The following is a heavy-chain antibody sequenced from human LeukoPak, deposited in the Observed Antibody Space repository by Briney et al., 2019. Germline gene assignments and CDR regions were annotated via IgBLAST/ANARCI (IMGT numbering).Heavy chain of an antibody. D-gene: IGHD1-7*01. CDR3: ASQWNYRDYYYYYMDV. CDR2: INHSGST. Sequence: PSETLSLTCAVYGGSFSGYYWSWIRQPPGKGLEWIGEINHSGSTNYNPSLKSRVTISVDTSKNQFSLKLSSVTAADTAVYYCASQWNYRDYYYYYMDVWGKGTTVTVSS. CDR1: GGSFSGYY. J-gene: IGHJ6*03. V-gene: IGHV4-34*01.